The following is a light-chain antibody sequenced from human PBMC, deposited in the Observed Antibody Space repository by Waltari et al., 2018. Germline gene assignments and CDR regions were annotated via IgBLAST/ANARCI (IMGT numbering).Light chain of an antibody. CDR1: QSVSSSY. J-gene: IGKJ2*01. V-gene: IGKV3-20*01. Sequence: EIVLTQSPGPLSLSPGERATPFCRASQSVSSSYLAWYQQRPGQPPRLLIYGASSRATGIPDRFSGSGSGTDFTLTISRLEPEDFAMYYCQQYGPSPPFTFGQGTKLEIK. CDR2: GAS. CDR3: QQYGPSPPFT.